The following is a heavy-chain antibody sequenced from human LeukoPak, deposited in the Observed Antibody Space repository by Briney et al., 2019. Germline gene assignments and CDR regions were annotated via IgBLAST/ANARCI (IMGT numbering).Heavy chain of an antibody. D-gene: IGHD6-6*01. CDR2: ISAYNGNT. CDR3: ARDLGVAVRPFSLFY. J-gene: IGHJ4*02. Sequence: GASVKVSCKASGYTFTSYGISWVRQAPGQGLEWMGWISAYNGNTNYAQKFQGRVTMTSDTSISTAYMNFSRLRSDDTAMYYCARDLGVAVRPFSLFYWGQGTLVTVSS. CDR1: GYTFTSYG. V-gene: IGHV1-18*01.